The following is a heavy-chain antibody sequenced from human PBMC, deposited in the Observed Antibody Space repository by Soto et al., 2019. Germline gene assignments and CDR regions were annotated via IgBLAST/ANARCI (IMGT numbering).Heavy chain of an antibody. CDR1: GFTFSNAW. V-gene: IGHV3-15*01. J-gene: IGHJ4*02. CDR2: IKSKTDGGTT. CDR3: TTEGQTGSTVAFDY. Sequence: EVQLVESGGGLVKPGGSLRLSCAASGFTFSNAWMSWVRQAPGKGLEWVGRIKSKTDGGTTDYAAPVKGRFTISRDDSKTTLYLQMNSLKTEDTAVYYCTTEGQTGSTVAFDYWGQGTLVTVSS. D-gene: IGHD1-7*01.